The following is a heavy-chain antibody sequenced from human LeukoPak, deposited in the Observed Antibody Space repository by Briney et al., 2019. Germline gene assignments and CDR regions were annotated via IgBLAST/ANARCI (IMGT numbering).Heavy chain of an antibody. CDR3: TRSPGYSSSSFDY. CDR2: IRSKAYGGTT. Sequence: GGSLRLPCTASGFTFGDYAMSWFRQAPGKGLEWVGFIRSKAYGGTTEYAASVKGRFTISRDDSKSIAYLQMNSLKTEDTAVYYCTRSPGYSSSSFDYWGQGTLVTVSS. V-gene: IGHV3-49*03. D-gene: IGHD6-13*01. J-gene: IGHJ4*02. CDR1: GFTFGDYA.